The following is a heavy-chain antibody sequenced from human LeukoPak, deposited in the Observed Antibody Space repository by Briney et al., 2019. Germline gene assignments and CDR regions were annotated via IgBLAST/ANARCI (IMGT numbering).Heavy chain of an antibody. D-gene: IGHD3-10*01. Sequence: PGGSLRLSCAASGFTFSSYAMHWVRQAPGKGLEWVAVISYDGSNKYYADSVKGRFTISRDNSKNTLYLQMNSLRAGDTAVYYCARDLPDGSGIVLGYWGQGTLVTVSS. CDR2: ISYDGSNK. CDR1: GFTFSSYA. V-gene: IGHV3-30-3*01. J-gene: IGHJ4*02. CDR3: ARDLPDGSGIVLGY.